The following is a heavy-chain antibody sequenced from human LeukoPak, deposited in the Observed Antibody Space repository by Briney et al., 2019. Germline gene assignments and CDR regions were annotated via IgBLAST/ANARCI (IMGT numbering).Heavy chain of an antibody. CDR3: ARDGYTASYYSLDY. Sequence: SETLSLTCTVSGGSIRSYYWSWIRQPVGKGLESIGRIYTTGTTNYNPSLKSRVTMSVAVSKNQFSLRLSSVTAADSAVYYCARDGYTASYYSLDYWGQGIQVTVSS. CDR1: GGSIRSYY. CDR2: IYTTGTT. V-gene: IGHV4-4*07. J-gene: IGHJ4*02. D-gene: IGHD1-26*01.